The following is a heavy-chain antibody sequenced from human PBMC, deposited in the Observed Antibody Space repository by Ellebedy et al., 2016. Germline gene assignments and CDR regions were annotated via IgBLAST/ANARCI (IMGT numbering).Heavy chain of an antibody. J-gene: IGHJ6*02. Sequence: GESLKISXVSSGFSFRTSVMHWVRQAPGKGLEWVAIISYDGRSQYYADSVRGRFTISRDNSKNTLYLQMHSLTTADAAVYFCVTGSIVPAAMMGSYYGMDVWGQGTAVSVSS. CDR2: ISYDGRSQ. V-gene: IGHV3-30*03. CDR1: GFSFRTSV. D-gene: IGHD2-2*01. CDR3: VTGSIVPAAMMGSYYGMDV.